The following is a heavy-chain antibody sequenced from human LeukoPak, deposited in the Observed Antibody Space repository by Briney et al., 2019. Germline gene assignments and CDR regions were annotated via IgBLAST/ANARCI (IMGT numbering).Heavy chain of an antibody. Sequence: PGGSLRLSCAASGLSLSSYGMSWVCPAPGKGLEWVSTISGRDSNTYYADSVKGRFTISRDNSKNTLYLHLNSLRAEDTAVYYCAKRSDYGGDGNYFDYWGQGTPVTVSS. D-gene: IGHD4-23*01. CDR3: AKRSDYGGDGNYFDY. CDR1: GLSLSSYG. J-gene: IGHJ4*02. CDR2: ISGRDSNT. V-gene: IGHV3-23*01.